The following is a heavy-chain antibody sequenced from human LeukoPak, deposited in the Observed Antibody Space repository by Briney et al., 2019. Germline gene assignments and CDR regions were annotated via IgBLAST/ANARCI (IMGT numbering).Heavy chain of an antibody. CDR1: GYTFSSYG. V-gene: IGHV1-18*01. CDR3: ARGDLVFDI. CDR2: ISVYNGDT. J-gene: IGHJ3*02. Sequence: ASVKVSCKASGYTFSSYGITWVRQAPGRGLEWMGGISVYNGDTNYAEKLKGRVTMTTDTSTSTAYMELRSLRSDDTAAYYCARGDLVFDIWGQGTIVTVSS.